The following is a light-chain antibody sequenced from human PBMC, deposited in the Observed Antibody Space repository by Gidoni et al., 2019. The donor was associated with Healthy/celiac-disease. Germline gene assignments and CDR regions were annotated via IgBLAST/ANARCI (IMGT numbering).Light chain of an antibody. Sequence: IVMTQSPDSLAVSLGARATINCKSSQSVLYSSNNKNYLAWYQQKPGQPPKLLIYWASTRESGVPDRFSGSGSGTDFTLTISSLQAEDVAVYYCQQYYSTPTFGQXTKVEIK. CDR2: WAS. J-gene: IGKJ1*01. CDR1: QSVLYSSNNKNY. CDR3: QQYYSTPT. V-gene: IGKV4-1*01.